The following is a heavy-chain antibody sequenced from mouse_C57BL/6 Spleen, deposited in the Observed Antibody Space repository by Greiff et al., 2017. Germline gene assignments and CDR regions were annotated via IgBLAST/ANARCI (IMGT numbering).Heavy chain of an antibody. CDR1: GFTFSNYW. V-gene: IGHV6-3*01. CDR2: IRFKSDNYAT. J-gene: IGHJ1*03. D-gene: IGHD1-1*01. Sequence: EVKLVESGGGLVQPGGSMKLSCVASGFTFSNYWMNWVRQSPEKGLEWVAQIRFKSDNYATHYAESVKGRFTISRDDSKSSVYLLMNNLRAEDTGIYYCTGYYYGSSYWYFDVWGTGTTVTVSS. CDR3: TGYYYGSSYWYFDV.